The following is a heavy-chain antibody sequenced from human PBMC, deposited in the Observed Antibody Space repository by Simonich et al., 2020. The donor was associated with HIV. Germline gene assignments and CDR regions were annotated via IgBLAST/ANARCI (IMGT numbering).Heavy chain of an antibody. J-gene: IGHJ4*02. V-gene: IGHV4-34*01. Sequence: QVQLQQWGAGLLKPSETLSLTCAVYGGSFSGYYWSWIRQPPGKGLEWIGEINHSGSPNYNPSLKSRVTISVDTSKNHFSLKLSSVTAADTAVYYCARGFYQRLYYFDYWGQGTLVTVSS. CDR1: GGSFSGYY. D-gene: IGHD2-2*01. CDR3: ARGFYQRLYYFDY. CDR2: INHSGSP.